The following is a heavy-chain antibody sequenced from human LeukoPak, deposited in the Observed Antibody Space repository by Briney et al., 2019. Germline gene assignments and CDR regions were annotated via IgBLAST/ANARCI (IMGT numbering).Heavy chain of an antibody. CDR2: MSYDGSNE. CDR1: GFSFSNCV. Sequence: GGSLRLSCAASGFSFSNCVMHWVRQAPGKGLEWVAVMSYDGSNEYYADSVKGRFTISRDNSKNTLYLQMNSLRAEDTAVYYCARDTTPFGDEAFDIWGQGTMVIVSS. V-gene: IGHV3-30*04. J-gene: IGHJ3*02. CDR3: ARDTTPFGDEAFDI. D-gene: IGHD3-10*01.